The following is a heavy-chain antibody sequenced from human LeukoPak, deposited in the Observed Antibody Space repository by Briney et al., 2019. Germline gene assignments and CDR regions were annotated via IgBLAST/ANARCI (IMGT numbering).Heavy chain of an antibody. J-gene: IGHJ3*02. Sequence: GGSLRLSCAASGFTFSGYSMNWVRQAPGKGLEWVSYISSSSSTIYYAASVKGRFTISRDNAKNSLYLQMNSLRDEDTAVYSCAREVQTVVIANAFDIWGQGTMVTVCS. V-gene: IGHV3-48*02. CDR1: GFTFSGYS. CDR3: AREVQTVVIANAFDI. D-gene: IGHD4-23*01. CDR2: ISSSSSTI.